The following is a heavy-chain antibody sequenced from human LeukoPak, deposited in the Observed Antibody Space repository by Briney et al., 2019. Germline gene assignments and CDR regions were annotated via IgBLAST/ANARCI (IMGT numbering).Heavy chain of an antibody. CDR2: IYYSGST. Sequence: PSETLSLTCTVSGGSVSSGSYYWSWIRQPPGKGLEWIGYIYYSGSTNYNPSLKSRVTISVDTSKNQFSLKLSSVTAADTAVYYCARAPWELASDNWFDPWGQGTLVTVSS. CDR3: ARAPWELASDNWFDP. J-gene: IGHJ5*02. D-gene: IGHD1-26*01. V-gene: IGHV4-61*01. CDR1: GGSVSSGSYY.